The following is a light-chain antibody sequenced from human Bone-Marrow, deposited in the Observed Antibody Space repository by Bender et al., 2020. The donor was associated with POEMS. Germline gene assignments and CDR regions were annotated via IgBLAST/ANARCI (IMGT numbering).Light chain of an antibody. Sequence: QSALTQSPSVSGSPGQSVTISCTGTSSDVGTYDRVSWYQQRPGTAPKLIIYEVRNRPPGVPDRFSGSKSGNTASLTISGLRAEDEADYFCSSITPSSGFLFGGGTRLTVL. CDR1: SSDVGTYDR. J-gene: IGLJ2*01. CDR2: EVR. CDR3: SSITPSSGFL. V-gene: IGLV2-18*02.